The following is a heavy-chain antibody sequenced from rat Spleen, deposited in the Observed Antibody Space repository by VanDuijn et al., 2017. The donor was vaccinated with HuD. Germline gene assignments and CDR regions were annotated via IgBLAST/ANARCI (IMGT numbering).Heavy chain of an antibody. CDR1: GFTFSDYY. V-gene: IGHV5-20*01. J-gene: IGHJ2*01. CDR3: ATVDYSGESGY. CDR2: ISSAGGGT. D-gene: IGHD1-1*01. Sequence: EVQLVESDGGLVQPGRSLKLSCAASGFTFSDYYMAWVRQAPTKGLEWVASISSAGGGTYHLDSVRGRFSISRDNAKGTLYLQMDSLRSEDTATYYCATVDYSGESGYWGQGVMVTVSS.